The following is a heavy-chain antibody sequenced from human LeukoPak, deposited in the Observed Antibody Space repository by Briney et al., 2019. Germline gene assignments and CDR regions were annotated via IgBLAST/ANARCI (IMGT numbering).Heavy chain of an antibody. D-gene: IGHD2-2*02. CDR1: GGSISSGDYY. CDR3: AREVGYCSSTSCYNFDY. CDR2: IYYSGST. J-gene: IGHJ4*02. Sequence: SETLSLTCTVSGGSISSGDYYWSWIRQPPGKGLEWNGYIYYSGSTYYNPSLKSRVTISVDTFKNQFSLKLSSVTAADTAVYYCAREVGYCSSTSCYNFDYWGQGTLVTVSS. V-gene: IGHV4-30-4*08.